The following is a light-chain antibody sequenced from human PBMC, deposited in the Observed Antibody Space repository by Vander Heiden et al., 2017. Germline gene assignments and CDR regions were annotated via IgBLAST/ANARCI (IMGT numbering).Light chain of an antibody. Sequence: SYVLTQPPSVSVAPGQTARITCGGNNIGSKSVHWYQQKPGQAPVLVVYADSDRPSGIPERFSGSNSGNTATLTISRVEAGDEADYYCQVWDSSTDHPYVFGTGTQVTVL. CDR1: NIGSKS. CDR3: QVWDSSTDHPYV. J-gene: IGLJ1*01. V-gene: IGLV3-21*02. CDR2: ADS.